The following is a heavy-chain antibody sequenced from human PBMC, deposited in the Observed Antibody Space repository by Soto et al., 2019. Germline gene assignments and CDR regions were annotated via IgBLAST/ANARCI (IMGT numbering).Heavy chain of an antibody. J-gene: IGHJ4*02. V-gene: IGHV4-4*07. CDR2: VYSSGTT. CDR3: ARDIASYAYGEGY. Sequence: SETLSLTCTVSGGSINSYWWSWIRQPAGKGLEWIGRVYSSGTTDYNPSLNSRATMSVETSKNQFSLKLSSVTAADTAVYYCARDIASYAYGEGYWGQGIQVTVSS. D-gene: IGHD2-21*01. CDR1: GGSINSYW.